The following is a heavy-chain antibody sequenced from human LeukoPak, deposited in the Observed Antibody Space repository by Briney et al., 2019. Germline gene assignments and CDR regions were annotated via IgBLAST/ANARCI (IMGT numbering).Heavy chain of an antibody. V-gene: IGHV4-4*07. CDR1: GGSFSGYY. CDR2: IYTSGSI. Sequence: SETLSLTCAVYGGSFSGYYWSWIRQPAGKGLEWIGRIYTSGSIDYNPSLKSRLTISVDTSNNQFSLTLSSVTAADTAVYYCAREREGPYGYLDYWGQGTLVTVSS. CDR3: AREREGPYGYLDY. J-gene: IGHJ4*02. D-gene: IGHD4-17*01.